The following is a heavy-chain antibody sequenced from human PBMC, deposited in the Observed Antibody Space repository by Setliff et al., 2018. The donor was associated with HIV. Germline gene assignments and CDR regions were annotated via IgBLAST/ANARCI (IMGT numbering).Heavy chain of an antibody. CDR1: RFTFSSYS. Sequence: GGSLRLSCAASRFTFSSYSMNWGRHAPGKGLEWVSSISSNSSYIYYADSVKGRFTISRDNAKNSLYLPMNSLRAEDTAVYHCARVKPHLRRSGSYWIVDYWGQGTLVTVSS. CDR3: ARVKPHLRRSGSYWIVDY. V-gene: IGHV3-21*04. D-gene: IGHD1-26*01. CDR2: ISSNSSYI. J-gene: IGHJ4*02.